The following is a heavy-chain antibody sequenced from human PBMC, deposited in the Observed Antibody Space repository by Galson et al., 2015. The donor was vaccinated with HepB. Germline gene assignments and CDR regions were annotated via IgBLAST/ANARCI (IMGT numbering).Heavy chain of an antibody. CDR1: GFTFSSYG. V-gene: IGHV3-33*01. D-gene: IGHD2-2*01. CDR3: ARGGDIVVVPAANMDV. J-gene: IGHJ6*03. Sequence: SLRLSCAASGFTFSSYGMHWVRQAPGKGLEWVAVIRYDGSNKYYADSVKGRFTISRDNSKNTLYLQMNSLRAEDTAVYYCARGGDIVVVPAANMDVWGKGTTVTVSS. CDR2: IRYDGSNK.